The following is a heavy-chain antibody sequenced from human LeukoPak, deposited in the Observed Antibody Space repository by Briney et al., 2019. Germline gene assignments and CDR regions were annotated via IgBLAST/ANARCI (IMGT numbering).Heavy chain of an antibody. CDR2: IYSGGSI. D-gene: IGHD3-10*01. CDR3: ARAGSGSSPSDY. CDR1: GFTVSSNY. J-gene: IGHJ4*02. V-gene: IGHV3-53*01. Sequence: GGSLRLSCAASGFTVSSNYMSWVRQAPGKGLEWVSVIYSGGSIYYADSVKGRFTISRDNSKNTVYLQMDSLRAEDTAVYYCARAGSGSSPSDYWGQGTLVTVSS.